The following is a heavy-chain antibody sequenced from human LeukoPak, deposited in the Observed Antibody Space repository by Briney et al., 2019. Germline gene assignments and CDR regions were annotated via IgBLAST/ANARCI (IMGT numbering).Heavy chain of an antibody. D-gene: IGHD6-6*01. CDR1: GFTFSNAW. Sequence: GGSLRLSCAASGFTFSNAWMSWVRQAPGKGLEWVGRIKSKTDGGTTDYAAPVKGRFTISRDDSKNTLYLQMNSLKTEDTAVYYCTTDVGSSSLLNFDYWGQGTLVTVSS. V-gene: IGHV3-15*01. J-gene: IGHJ4*02. CDR3: TTDVGSSSLLNFDY. CDR2: IKSKTDGGTT.